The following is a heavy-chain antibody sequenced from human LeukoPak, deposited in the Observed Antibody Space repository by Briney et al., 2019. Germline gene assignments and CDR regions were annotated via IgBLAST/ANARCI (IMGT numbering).Heavy chain of an antibody. V-gene: IGHV4-31*03. CDR2: IYYSGST. CDR3: ARRDSSGHQFDY. D-gene: IGHD3-22*01. J-gene: IGHJ4*02. Sequence: SQTLSLTCTVSGGSISSGGYYWSWIRQHPGKGLEWIGYIYYSGSTYYNPSLKSRVTISVDTSKNQFSLKLSSVTAADTAVYYCARRDSSGHQFDYWGQGTLVTVSS. CDR1: GGSISSGGYY.